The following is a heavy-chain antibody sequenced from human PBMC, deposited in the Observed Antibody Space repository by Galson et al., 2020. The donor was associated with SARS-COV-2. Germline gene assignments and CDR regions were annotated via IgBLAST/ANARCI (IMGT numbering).Heavy chain of an antibody. V-gene: IGHV3-66*04. J-gene: IGHJ4*02. CDR2: LYSGGTT. Sequence: TGGSLRLSCTPSGFTVSNNYMSWVRQAPGKGLEWVSALYSGGTTYYAHSVRGRFTISSDNSKNTVYLQMSSLGAEDTAVYYCARQRDATTIFDYWGQGTLVTVYS. CDR3: ARQRDATTIFDY. D-gene: IGHD4-17*01. CDR1: GFTVSNNY.